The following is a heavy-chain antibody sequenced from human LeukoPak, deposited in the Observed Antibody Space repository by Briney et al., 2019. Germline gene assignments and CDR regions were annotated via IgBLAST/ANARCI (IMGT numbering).Heavy chain of an antibody. Sequence: IPSQTLSLTCTVSGGSISSGSYYWSWIRQPAGKGLEWIGRIYTSGSTNYNPSLKSRVTISVDTSKNQFSLKLSSVTAADTAVYYCARGLSSGWYSIFDYWGQGTLVTVSS. D-gene: IGHD6-19*01. CDR3: ARGLSSGWYSIFDY. J-gene: IGHJ4*02. CDR1: GGSISSGSYY. CDR2: IYTSGST. V-gene: IGHV4-61*02.